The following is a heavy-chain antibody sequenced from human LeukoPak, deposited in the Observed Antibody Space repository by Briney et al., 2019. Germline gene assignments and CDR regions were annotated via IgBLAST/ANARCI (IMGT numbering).Heavy chain of an antibody. V-gene: IGHV3-66*01. Sequence: PGGSLRLSCAASGFTVSSNYMNWVRQAPGKGLEWVSVIYSGGSTYYADSVKGRFTISRDNSKNTLYLQMNSLRAEDTAVYYCARDRAAGYADAFDIWGQGTVVTVSS. CDR3: ARDRAAGYADAFDI. CDR1: GFTVSSNY. J-gene: IGHJ3*02. D-gene: IGHD6-25*01. CDR2: IYSGGST.